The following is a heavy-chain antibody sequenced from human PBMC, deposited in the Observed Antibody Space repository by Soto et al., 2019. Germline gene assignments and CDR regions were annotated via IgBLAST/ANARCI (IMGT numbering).Heavy chain of an antibody. CDR1: GFTFSGYN. CDR2: ITSSGSNT. CDR3: ARRGTISSAHPFDH. V-gene: IGHV3-11*01. J-gene: IGHJ4*02. Sequence: QVQLVESGGGLVKPGGSLRLSCAASGFTFSGYNMSWIRQAPGKGLEWVSYITSSGSNTFDAESVKGRFTLSRDNTMNLLYLQMNSLSAEDTAVYYCARRGTISSAHPFDHWGQGTLVTVSS. D-gene: IGHD6-6*01.